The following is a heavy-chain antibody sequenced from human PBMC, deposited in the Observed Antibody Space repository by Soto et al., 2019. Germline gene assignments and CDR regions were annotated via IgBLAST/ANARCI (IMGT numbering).Heavy chain of an antibody. J-gene: IGHJ5*02. V-gene: IGHV3-7*01. CDR1: EFTFSNHW. CDR3: ATSMRHTLNP. D-gene: IGHD2-8*01. Sequence: EVQVVESGGDLVQPGGSLRLFCAASEFTFSNHWMTWVSQVPGKGLEWVANINQDGSDKYYVDSVKGRITMTRDYAKNSLCLQMNTLRVVDSALYYCATSMRHTLNPWGQGTLFTVSS. CDR2: INQDGSDK.